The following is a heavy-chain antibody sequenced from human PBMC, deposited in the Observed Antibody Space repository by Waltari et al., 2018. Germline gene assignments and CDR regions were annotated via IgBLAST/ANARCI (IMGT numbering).Heavy chain of an antibody. CDR3: SQSQGRPS. CDR1: GFTFSSYT. Sequence: VQLLESGGALVQPGGSLRLYCAASGFTFSSYTLIWVRQAPGKGLEWVAFIRYDGSNKYYADSVKGRFTISRDNSKNTLYLQMNSLRAEDTAVYYCSQSQGRPSWGQGTLVTVSS. V-gene: IGHV3-30*02. CDR2: IRYDGSNK. J-gene: IGHJ4*02.